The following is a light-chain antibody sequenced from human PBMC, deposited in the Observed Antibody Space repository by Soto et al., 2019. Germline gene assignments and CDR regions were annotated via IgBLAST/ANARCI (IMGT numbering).Light chain of an antibody. CDR1: QSVSSH. CDR3: QQGGNWPLT. J-gene: IGKJ5*01. Sequence: ILGTQSPATLSFSPAEGAAVSFRASQSVSSHLAWYQQKRGQAPRLLIYDASSRACGIPARFSGSGSGTDFTLTISSLEPEDFAVYYCQQGGNWPLTFGQGTRLEIK. CDR2: DAS. V-gene: IGKV3-11*01.